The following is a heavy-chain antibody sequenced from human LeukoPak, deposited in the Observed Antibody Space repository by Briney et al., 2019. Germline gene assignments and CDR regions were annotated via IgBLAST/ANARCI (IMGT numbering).Heavy chain of an antibody. CDR1: GFTFSTYA. CDR2: ISGSGSST. CDR3: AKLYCSGGSCYLP. J-gene: IGHJ4*02. D-gene: IGHD2-15*01. Sequence: GGSLRLSCAASGFTFSTYAMSWVRQAPGKGLEWASVISGSGSSTYYADSVKGRFTISRDNSKNTLYLQMNSLSAEDTAVYYCAKLYCSGGSCYLPWGQGTLVTVSS. V-gene: IGHV3-23*01.